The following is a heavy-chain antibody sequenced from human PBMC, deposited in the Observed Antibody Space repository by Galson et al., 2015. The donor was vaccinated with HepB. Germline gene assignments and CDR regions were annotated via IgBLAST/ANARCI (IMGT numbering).Heavy chain of an antibody. D-gene: IGHD5-12*01. Sequence: SLRLSCAASGFTFSSYSMNWVRQAPGKGLEWVSSISSSSSYIYYADSVKGRFTISRDNAKNSLYLQMNSLRAEDTAVYYCARESSGYEKYAFDIWGQGTMVTVSS. J-gene: IGHJ3*02. CDR3: ARESSGYEKYAFDI. V-gene: IGHV3-21*01. CDR2: ISSSSSYI. CDR1: GFTFSSYS.